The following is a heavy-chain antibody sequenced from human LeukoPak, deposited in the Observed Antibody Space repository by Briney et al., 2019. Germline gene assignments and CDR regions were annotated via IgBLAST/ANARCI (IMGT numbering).Heavy chain of an antibody. D-gene: IGHD3-10*01. J-gene: IGHJ4*02. CDR1: GYSISSGYY. CDR2: IYHTGST. Sequence: SGTLSLTCTVSGYSISSGYYWGWIRQPPGKGLEWIGSIYHTGSTYYNPSLKSRVTISVDTSKNQFSLKLSSVTAADTAVYYCARDSYYGSGSFDYWGQGTLVTVSS. CDR3: ARDSYYGSGSFDY. V-gene: IGHV4-38-2*02.